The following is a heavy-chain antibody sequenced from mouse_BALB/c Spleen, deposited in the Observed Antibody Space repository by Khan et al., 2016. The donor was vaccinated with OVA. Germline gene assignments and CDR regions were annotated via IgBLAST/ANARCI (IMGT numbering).Heavy chain of an antibody. D-gene: IGHD1-1*01. CDR3: ARGNYYGYYFDY. J-gene: IGHJ2*01. CDR1: GNSITSGYA. CDR2: ISYSGDT. V-gene: IGHV3-2*02. Sequence: EVQLQESGPGLVKPSQSLSLTCTVTGNSITSGYAWNWIRQFSGNKLEWMGYISYSGDTSYIPSLKSRISITRDTSKNQFFLQLNSVTTEDTATYYCARGNYYGYYFDYWGQGTTLTVSS.